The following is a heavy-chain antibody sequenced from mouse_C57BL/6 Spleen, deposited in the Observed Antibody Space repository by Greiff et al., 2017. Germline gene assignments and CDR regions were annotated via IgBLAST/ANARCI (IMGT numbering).Heavy chain of an antibody. CDR1: GFSFNTYA. V-gene: IGHV10-1*01. CDR3: VRHHSNYGFDH. Sequence: EVKLQESGGGLVQPKGSLKLSCAASGFSFNTYAMNWVRQAPGKGLEWVARIRSKSNNYATYYADSVKDRFTISRDDSESMLYLQMNNLKTEDTAMYYCVRHHSNYGFDHWGQGTTLTVSS. D-gene: IGHD2-5*01. J-gene: IGHJ2*01. CDR2: IRSKSNNYAT.